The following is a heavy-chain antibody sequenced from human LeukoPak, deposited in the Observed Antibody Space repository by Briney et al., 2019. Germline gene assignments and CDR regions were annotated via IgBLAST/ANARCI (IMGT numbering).Heavy chain of an antibody. CDR1: GYILTNNW. CDR2: IYPGYSDA. D-gene: IGHD3-10*01. CDR3: ASMMDGSGSMMEYYFDY. J-gene: IGHJ4*02. Sequence: GESLKISCKVSGYILTNNWIGWVRQVPGKGLEWMGLIYPGYSDAKYSPSFQGQVTFSVDKSISTAYLQWSSLEASDTAIYYCASMMDGSGSMMEYYFDYWGQGTLVTVSS. V-gene: IGHV5-51*01.